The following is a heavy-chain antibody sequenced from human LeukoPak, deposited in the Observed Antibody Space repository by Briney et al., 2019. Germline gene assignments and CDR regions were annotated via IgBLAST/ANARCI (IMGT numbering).Heavy chain of an antibody. CDR3: AKDMQYSSSWYGFDAFDI. CDR2: ISWNSGSI. V-gene: IGHV3-9*01. Sequence: PGRSLRLSCAASGFTFDDYAMHRVRQAPGKGLEWVSGISWNSGSIGYADSVKGRFTISRDNAKNSLYLQMNSLRAEDTALYYCAKDMQYSSSWYGFDAFDIWGQGTMVTVSS. D-gene: IGHD6-13*01. CDR1: GFTFDDYA. J-gene: IGHJ3*02.